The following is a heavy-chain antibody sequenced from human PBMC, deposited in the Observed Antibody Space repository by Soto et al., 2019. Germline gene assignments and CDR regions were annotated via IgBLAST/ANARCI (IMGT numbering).Heavy chain of an antibody. CDR3: ARPHYEGYCTDGVCNRFDD. CDR1: GFTFSRYA. CDR2: ISYDGSDK. J-gene: IGHJ4*02. Sequence: QEQLVESGGGVVQPGGSLRLSCAASGFTFSRYAMHWVRQAPGKGLEWVAFISYDGSDKYYADSVKGRFTISRDDSKNTLYLQMTCLRAEDTAVYYCARPHYEGYCTDGVCNRFDDWGPGALVIVSS. V-gene: IGHV3-30*01. D-gene: IGHD2-8*01.